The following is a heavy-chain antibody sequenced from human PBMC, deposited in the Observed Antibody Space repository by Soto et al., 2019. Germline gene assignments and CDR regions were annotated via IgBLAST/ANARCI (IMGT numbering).Heavy chain of an antibody. CDR1: GFSLSTSGVG. D-gene: IGHD3-9*01. Sequence: QITLKESGPTLVRPTQTLTLTCAFSGFSLSTSGVGVCWIRQPAGKALEWLAVIYWDDSKHYSLSLRSRLTIPKDTSKNRVVLTMTNMDPMYTGTYYWANKGPEDWPLDYWVPGTLVTVSS. CDR3: ANKGPEDWPLDY. J-gene: IGHJ4*02. CDR2: IYWDDSK. V-gene: IGHV2-5*02.